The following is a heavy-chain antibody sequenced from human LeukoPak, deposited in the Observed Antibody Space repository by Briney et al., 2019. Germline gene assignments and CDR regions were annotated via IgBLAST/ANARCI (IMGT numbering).Heavy chain of an antibody. CDR3: AREDGYCSGGSCYSGLYNYYYGMDV. J-gene: IGHJ6*02. CDR2: IWYDGSNK. V-gene: IGHV3-33*01. CDR1: GFTFSSYG. D-gene: IGHD2-15*01. Sequence: SGGSLRLSCAASGFTFSSYGTHWVRQAPGEGLEWVAVIWYDGSNKYYADSVKGRFTISRDNAKNSLYLQMNSLRAEDTAVYYCAREDGYCSGGSCYSGLYNYYYGMDVWGQGTTVTVSS.